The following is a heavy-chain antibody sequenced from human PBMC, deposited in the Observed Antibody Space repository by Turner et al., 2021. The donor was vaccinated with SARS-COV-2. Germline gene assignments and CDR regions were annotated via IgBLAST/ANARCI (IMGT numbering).Heavy chain of an antibody. CDR2: IITIFGTA. CDR3: ANVRRDGPFDAFDI. CDR1: GGTFSSYA. Sequence: QVQLVQSGAEVKKPGSSVKVSCKASGGTFSSYAIRWVRQAPGQGLEWMEGIITIFGTANYAQKFQGRVTITADESTSTAYMELSNLSSEDTAVYYCANVRRDGPFDAFDIWGQGTMVTVSS. D-gene: IGHD3-10*02. J-gene: IGHJ3*02. V-gene: IGHV1-69*01.